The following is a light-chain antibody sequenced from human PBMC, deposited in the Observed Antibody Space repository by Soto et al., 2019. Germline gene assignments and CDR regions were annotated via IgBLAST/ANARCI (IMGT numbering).Light chain of an antibody. CDR2: AAS. Sequence: DIQMTQSPSSLSASVGDRVTVTCRSSQSISSDLNWYQQKPGKAPKLLIYAASSLQSGVPSRFSGSGSGSDFTLTISSLQPEDFATYYCQQSYSTPLTFGGGTSVDIK. CDR1: QSISSD. J-gene: IGKJ4*02. V-gene: IGKV1-39*01. CDR3: QQSYSTPLT.